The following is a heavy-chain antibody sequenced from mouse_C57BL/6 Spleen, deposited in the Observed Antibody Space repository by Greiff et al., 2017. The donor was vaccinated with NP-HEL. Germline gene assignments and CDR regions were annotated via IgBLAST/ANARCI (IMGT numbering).Heavy chain of an antibody. V-gene: IGHV1-22*01. CDR1: GYTFTDYN. Sequence: EVQLQQSGPELVKPGASVKMSCKASGYTFTDYNMHWVKQSHGKSLEWIGYINPNNGGTSYNQKFKGKATLTVNKSSRPAYMELRSLTSEDSAVYYCASARQLRLPSFDYWGQGTTLTVSS. CDR2: INPNNGGT. J-gene: IGHJ2*01. D-gene: IGHD3-2*02. CDR3: ASARQLRLPSFDY.